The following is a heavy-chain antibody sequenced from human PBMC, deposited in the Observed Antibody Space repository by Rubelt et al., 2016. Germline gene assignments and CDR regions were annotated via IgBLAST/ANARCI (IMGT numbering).Heavy chain of an antibody. CDR2: INSDASST. V-gene: IGHV3-74*01. Sequence: EVQLVESGGGFVQPGGSLRLSCAASGFTFSTYWMHWVRQAPGQGLVWFSRINSDASSTSYVDSAKGRFTISSDNAKNTLYLEMSSLRGEETAVYYCARAGTAYDMWTGYYYYMDVWGKGTTVTVPS. CDR1: GFTFSTYW. CDR3: ARAGTAYDMWTGYYYYMDV. J-gene: IGHJ6*03. D-gene: IGHD3-9*01.